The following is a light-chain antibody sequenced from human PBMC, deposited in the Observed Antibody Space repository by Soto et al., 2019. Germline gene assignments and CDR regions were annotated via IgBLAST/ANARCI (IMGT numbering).Light chain of an antibody. V-gene: IGLV1-44*01. J-gene: IGLJ1*01. CDR1: SSNIGRNT. Sequence: QSVLTQPPSASGTPGQRVTISCSGSSSNIGRNTANWYRQLPGTAPKLLIYSNDLRPSGVPDRLSGSNSGTSASLAISGLQSEDEAYYSCAAWDDSLNRYVFGSGTKLTVL. CDR3: AAWDDSLNRYV. CDR2: SND.